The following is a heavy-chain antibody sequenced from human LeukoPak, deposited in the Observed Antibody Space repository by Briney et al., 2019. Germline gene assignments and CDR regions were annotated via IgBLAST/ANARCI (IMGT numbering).Heavy chain of an antibody. V-gene: IGHV1-69*01. Sequence: GSSVKVSCKASGGTFSSYAISWVRQAPGQGLEWMGGIIPIFGTANYAQKFQGRVTITADESTSTAYMELSSLRSEDTAVYYCARDIGGYCTNGVCPFDYWGQGTLVTVSS. J-gene: IGHJ4*02. D-gene: IGHD2-8*01. CDR2: IIPIFGTA. CDR1: GGTFSSYA. CDR3: ARDIGGYCTNGVCPFDY.